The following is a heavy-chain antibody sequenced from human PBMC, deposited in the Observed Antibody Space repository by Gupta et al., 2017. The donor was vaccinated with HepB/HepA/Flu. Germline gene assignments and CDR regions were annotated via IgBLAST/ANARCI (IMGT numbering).Heavy chain of an antibody. CDR1: GFTFGSFA. V-gene: IGHV3-23*01. Sequence: EVQLLESGGGLVQPGGSLRLSCEDSGFTFGSFAMSWVRQVPGKGPEWVSGISDNGAGAYYADFVKGRFTISRDNSKNTLYRQMNSLRVEDTAVYYCAKEIKAVGRPCFQTWGQGTQVTVSS. D-gene: IGHD6-13*01. CDR3: AKEIKAVGRPCFQT. J-gene: IGHJ1*01. CDR2: ISDNGAGA.